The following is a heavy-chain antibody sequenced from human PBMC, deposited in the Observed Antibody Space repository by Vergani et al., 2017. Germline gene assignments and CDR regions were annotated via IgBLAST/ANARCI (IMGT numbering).Heavy chain of an antibody. Sequence: EVQLVESGGGLVKPGGSLRLSCAASGFTFSSYAMSSVRQAPGKGLEWVSAISGSGGSTYYADSVKGRFTISRDNSKNTLYLQMNSLRAEDTAVYYCAKRGIVPAAINYYYYYMDVWGKGTTVTVSS. CDR1: GFTFSSYA. CDR3: AKRGIVPAAINYYYYYMDV. CDR2: ISGSGGST. D-gene: IGHD2-2*02. J-gene: IGHJ6*03. V-gene: IGHV3-23*04.